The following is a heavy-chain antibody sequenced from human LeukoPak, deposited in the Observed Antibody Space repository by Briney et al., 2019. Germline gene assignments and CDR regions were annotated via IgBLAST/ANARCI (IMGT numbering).Heavy chain of an antibody. D-gene: IGHD6-19*01. CDR2: LYYSGST. Sequence: PETLSLTCTVSGGSISSSTFYWGWIRQPPGKGLEWIGSLYYSGSTYYNPSLNSRVTIYEDTSNNQFSLRLSSVTAADTAVYYCARPLYSSGWYSWGQGTLVTVSS. CDR1: GGSISSSTFY. CDR3: ARPLYSSGWYS. V-gene: IGHV4-39*01. J-gene: IGHJ4*02.